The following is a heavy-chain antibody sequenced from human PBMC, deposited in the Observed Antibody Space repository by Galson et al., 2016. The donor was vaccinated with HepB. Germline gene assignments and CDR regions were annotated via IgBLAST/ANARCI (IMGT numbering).Heavy chain of an antibody. V-gene: IGHV3-48*03. D-gene: IGHD3-10*01. Sequence: SLRLSCAASGFTFSSYEINWVRQAPGKGLEWVSYISSSGSTIYYADSVKGRFTISRDNSKKTLYLQMNSLGAGDMAIYYCARDRGGDIIRGFDYWGQGTLVTVSS. CDR1: GFTFSSYE. CDR3: ARDRGGDIIRGFDY. J-gene: IGHJ4*02. CDR2: ISSSGSTI.